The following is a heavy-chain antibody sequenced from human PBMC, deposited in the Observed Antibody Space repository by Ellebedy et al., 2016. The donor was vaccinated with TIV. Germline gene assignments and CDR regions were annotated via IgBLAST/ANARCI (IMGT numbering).Heavy chain of an antibody. CDR3: ARDRGMTTIPY. CDR2: AHHSGNT. CDR1: GVSISRDY. D-gene: IGHD2-21*02. V-gene: IGHV4-59*01. J-gene: IGHJ4*02. Sequence: GSLRLSCSVSGVSISRDYWSWIRQPPGKGLECIGFAHHSGNTNYNPSLKSRVTISVDTSKNQFSLKLSSVTAADTALYYCARDRGMTTIPYWGQGTLVTVSS.